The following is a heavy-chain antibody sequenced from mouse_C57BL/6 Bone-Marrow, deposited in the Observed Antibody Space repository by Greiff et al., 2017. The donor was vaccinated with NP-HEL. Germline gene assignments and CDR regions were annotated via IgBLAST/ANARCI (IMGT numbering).Heavy chain of an antibody. CDR1: GYTFTSYW. D-gene: IGHD1-1*01. J-gene: IGHJ2*01. Sequence: QVQLQQPGAELVKPGATVKLSCKASGYTFTSYWMHWVKQRPGQGLEWIGMIHPNSGSTNYNEKFKSKATLTVDKSSSTAYMQLSSLTSEDSAVYYCARMAYYGSSYGYYFDYWGQGTTLTVSS. V-gene: IGHV1-64*01. CDR3: ARMAYYGSSYGYYFDY. CDR2: IHPNSGST.